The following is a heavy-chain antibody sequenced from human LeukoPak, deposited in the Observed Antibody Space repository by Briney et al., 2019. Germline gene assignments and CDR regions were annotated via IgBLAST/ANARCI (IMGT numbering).Heavy chain of an antibody. D-gene: IGHD3-16*01. J-gene: IGHJ4*02. CDR3: ARIPSLGRYYFDY. CDR2: IYTSGST. Sequence: SETPSLTCTVSGGSISSGSYYWSWIRQPAGKGLEWIGRIYTSGSTNYNPSLKSRVTISVDTSKNQFSLKLSSVTAADTAVYYCARIPSLGRYYFDYWGQGTLVTVSS. CDR1: GGSISSGSYY. V-gene: IGHV4-61*02.